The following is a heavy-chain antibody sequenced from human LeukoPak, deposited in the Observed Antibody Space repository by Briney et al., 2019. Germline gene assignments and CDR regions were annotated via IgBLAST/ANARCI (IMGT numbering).Heavy chain of an antibody. CDR1: GYTFTDHY. CDR3: ARRARYFDWLLTGPTPNWFDP. CDR2: INPSGGST. V-gene: IGHV1-46*01. J-gene: IGHJ5*02. Sequence: ASVKVSCKASGYTFTDHYIHWVRQAPGQGLEWMGIINPSGGSTSYAQKFQGRVTMTRDMSTSTVYMELSSLRSEDTAVYYCARRARYFDWLLTGPTPNWFDPWGQGTLVTVSS. D-gene: IGHD3-9*01.